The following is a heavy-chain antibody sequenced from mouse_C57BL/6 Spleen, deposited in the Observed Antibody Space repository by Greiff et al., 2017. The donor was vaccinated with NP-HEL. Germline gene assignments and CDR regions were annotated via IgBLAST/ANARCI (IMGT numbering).Heavy chain of an antibody. D-gene: IGHD1-1*01. V-gene: IGHV1-52*01. J-gene: IGHJ2*01. Sequence: QVQLQQPGAELVRPGSSVKLSCKASGYTFTSYWMHWVKQRPIQGLEWIGNIDPSDSETHYNQKFKDKATLTVDKSSSTAYMQLSSLTSEDSAVYYCARRGYYGSSYGWYFDYWGQGTTLTVSS. CDR3: ARRGYYGSSYGWYFDY. CDR1: GYTFTSYW. CDR2: IDPSDSET.